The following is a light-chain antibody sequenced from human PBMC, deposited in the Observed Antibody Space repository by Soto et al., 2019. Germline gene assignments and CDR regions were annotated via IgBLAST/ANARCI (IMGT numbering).Light chain of an antibody. CDR3: PQYVST. J-gene: IGKJ1*01. Sequence: EIVLTQSPGTLSLSPGERATLSCRARQRVSSSYLAWYQQKPGQAPRLLIYGASSRATGIPDRFSCSGSGTDYTLTISRLEPEDLAVYYCPQYVSTFCQGTTVEIK. CDR2: GAS. CDR1: QRVSSSY. V-gene: IGKV3-20*01.